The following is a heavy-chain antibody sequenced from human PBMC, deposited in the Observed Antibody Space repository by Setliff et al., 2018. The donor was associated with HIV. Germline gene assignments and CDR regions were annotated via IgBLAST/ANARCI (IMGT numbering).Heavy chain of an antibody. D-gene: IGHD5-12*01. J-gene: IGHJ2*01. CDR3: ARTPVRRWLQFYWYFDL. Sequence: GGSLRLSCVASGFTFSSHWMHWVRQAPGKGLEWVSFISPSGTYIHYADSLKGRFTISRDNAKNSLYLQTNSLRAEDTAVYYCARTPVRRWLQFYWYFDLWGRGTLVTVSS. CDR2: ISPSGTYI. V-gene: IGHV3-21*01. CDR1: GFTFSSHW.